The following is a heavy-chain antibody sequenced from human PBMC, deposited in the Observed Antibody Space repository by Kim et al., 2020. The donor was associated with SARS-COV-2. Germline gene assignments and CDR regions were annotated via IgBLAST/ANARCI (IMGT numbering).Heavy chain of an antibody. CDR1: GFTFTVYA. Sequence: GGSLRLSCAASGFTFTVYAMTWVRQAPGKGLEWVSVVSGSGGSTYYADSVKGRFAISRDNSKNTVYLQINSLRAEDTAIYYCAKTSVVVVPATTFPYFDYWGQGTLVAVSS. D-gene: IGHD2-2*01. CDR3: AKTSVVVVPATTFPYFDY. J-gene: IGHJ4*02. V-gene: IGHV3-23*01. CDR2: VSGSGGST.